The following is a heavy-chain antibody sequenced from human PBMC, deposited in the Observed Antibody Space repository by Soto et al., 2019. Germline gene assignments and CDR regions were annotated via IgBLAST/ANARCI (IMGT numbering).Heavy chain of an antibody. CDR3: ARDLSSGQDGFDI. J-gene: IGHJ3*02. Sequence: QMQLVESGGGVVQPGRSLRLSCAATGFIFSSYGMHWVRQAPGKGLEWVAVTWFDGSNEDYRDSVKGRFTVSRDNSKNTLYLQMNGLSDEDTAMSYCARDLSSGQDGFDIWGQGTMVIVSS. D-gene: IGHD6-19*01. V-gene: IGHV3-33*01. CDR2: TWFDGSNE. CDR1: GFIFSSYG.